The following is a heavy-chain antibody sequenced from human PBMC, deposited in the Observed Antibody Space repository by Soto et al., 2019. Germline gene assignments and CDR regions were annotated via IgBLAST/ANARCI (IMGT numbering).Heavy chain of an antibody. CDR2: IYDSGNT. V-gene: IGHV4-61*01. CDR1: GGSVSSGSFY. Sequence: QVQLQESGPGLVKPSETLSLTCTVSGGSVSSGSFYWGWIRQPPGKGLEWIGYIYDSGNTNYNPTLKSRVPIFVLTSKNDFSLKLGSVTAADTAMYYCARTYSWGSGRGRSMDVWGQGTTVTVS. J-gene: IGHJ6*02. D-gene: IGHD3-10*01. CDR3: ARTYSWGSGRGRSMDV.